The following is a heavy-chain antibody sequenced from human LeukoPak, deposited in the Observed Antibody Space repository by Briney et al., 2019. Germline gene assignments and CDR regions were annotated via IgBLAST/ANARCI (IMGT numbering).Heavy chain of an antibody. CDR1: GFTFRTYA. D-gene: IGHD3-9*01. CDR3: AKGLTNLGDD. J-gene: IGHJ4*02. V-gene: IGHV3-23*01. CDR2: LCVIRSSA. Sequence: GGSLRLSRAASGFTFRTYAMSWVRQAPRKGLDWVSGLCVIRSSAYYAAPPKDRFPISRDNSKNTLYLQMNSLRPEDTAVYYCAKGLTNLGDDWGQGTLVTVSS.